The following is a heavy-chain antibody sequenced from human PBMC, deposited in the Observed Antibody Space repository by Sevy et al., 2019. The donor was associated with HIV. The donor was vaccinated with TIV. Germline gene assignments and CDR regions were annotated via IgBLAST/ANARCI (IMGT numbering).Heavy chain of an antibody. CDR1: GYTFTTYG. CDR2: ISVNSGKT. J-gene: IGHJ5*02. Sequence: ASVKVSCRASGYTFTTYGIGWVRLAPGQGLEWLGWISVNSGKTKYAAEVRGRVTMTTDTSTNTAYMELRSLRSDDTAVYFCARRGASSSGGWWFDPWGQGTLVTVSS. CDR3: ARRGASSSGGWWFDP. D-gene: IGHD3-16*01. V-gene: IGHV1-18*01.